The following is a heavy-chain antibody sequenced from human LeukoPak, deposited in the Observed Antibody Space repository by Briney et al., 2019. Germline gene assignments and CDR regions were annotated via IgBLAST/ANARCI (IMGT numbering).Heavy chain of an antibody. CDR2: VAYSGNS. Sequence: SETLSLTCTVSGDSTNDYYWSWLRQTPGEGLEWIGFVAYSGNSNYNPSLESRVTISIDTSKNQFALKLKSVTAADTAIYYCARVVRGAVTFNRFDPWGQGTLVTVSS. J-gene: IGHJ5*02. V-gene: IGHV4-59*01. CDR1: GDSTNDYY. CDR3: ARVVRGAVTFNRFDP. D-gene: IGHD3-10*02.